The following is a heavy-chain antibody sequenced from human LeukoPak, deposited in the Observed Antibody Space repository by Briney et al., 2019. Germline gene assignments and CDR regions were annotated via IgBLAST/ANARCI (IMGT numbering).Heavy chain of an antibody. CDR1: GGSISSSSYY. CDR2: INHSGST. V-gene: IGHV4-39*01. Sequence: SETLSLTCTVSGGSISSSSYYWGWIRQPPGKGLEWIGEINHSGSTNYNPSLKSRVTISVDTSKNQFSLKLSSVTAADTAVYYCARHRLRIFYYYMDVWGKGTTVTISS. CDR3: ARHRLRIFYYYMDV. J-gene: IGHJ6*03. D-gene: IGHD4-17*01.